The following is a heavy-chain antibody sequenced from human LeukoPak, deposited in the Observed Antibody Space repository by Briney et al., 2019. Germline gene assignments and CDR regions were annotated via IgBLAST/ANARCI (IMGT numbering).Heavy chain of an antibody. J-gene: IGHJ3*02. CDR2: IYGGGST. Sequence: GSLRLSCAASGFTVSSNYMSWVRQAPGKGLEWVSVIYGGGSTYYADSVKGRFTMSRDNSKNTLYLQMNSLKTEDTGVYYCTTALNFDILTGLYQPIAAFDIWGQGTLVTVSS. CDR1: GFTVSSNY. D-gene: IGHD3-9*01. V-gene: IGHV3-53*01. CDR3: TTALNFDILTGLYQPIAAFDI.